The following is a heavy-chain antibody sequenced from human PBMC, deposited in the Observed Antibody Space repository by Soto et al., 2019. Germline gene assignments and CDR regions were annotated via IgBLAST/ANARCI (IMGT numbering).Heavy chain of an antibody. CDR3: VRDGRDGYNYFDY. CDR2: VSPDNGNA. CDR1: GYTFTDYD. J-gene: IGHJ4*02. V-gene: IGHV1-8*01. Sequence: ASVKVSCKTSGYTFTDYDINWVRQAPGQGLEWMGWVSPDNGNAGYAQHFQGRVTLTSDTSISTAYMELSSLTSEDTAVYYCVRDGRDGYNYFDYWGQGTLVTVSS. D-gene: IGHD5-12*01.